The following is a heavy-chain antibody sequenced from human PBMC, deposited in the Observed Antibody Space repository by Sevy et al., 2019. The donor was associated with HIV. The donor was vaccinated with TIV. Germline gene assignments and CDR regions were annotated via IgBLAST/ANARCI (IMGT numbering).Heavy chain of an antibody. D-gene: IGHD6-13*01. CDR3: ARRTAAGTGLGFDS. Sequence: ASLKVSCKASGYTFTAYYMHWVRQTPGQGLEWMGWIKPNSDGTNYSQKFQGRVTISTDTSISTAYMELRGLRDDDTAVYYCARRTAAGTGLGFDSWGQGTLVTVSS. V-gene: IGHV1-2*02. J-gene: IGHJ4*02. CDR1: GYTFTAYY. CDR2: IKPNSDGT.